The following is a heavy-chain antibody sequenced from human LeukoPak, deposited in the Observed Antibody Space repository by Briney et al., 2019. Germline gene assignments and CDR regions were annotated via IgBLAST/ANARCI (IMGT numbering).Heavy chain of an antibody. CDR3: AKGGGYSGYDYYYYGMDV. J-gene: IGHJ6*02. D-gene: IGHD5-12*01. CDR2: ISYDGSNK. Sequence: PGGSLRLSCAASGFTFSSYGMHWVRQAPGKGLEWVAVISYDGSNKYYADSVKGRFTISRDNSKNTLYLQMNSLRAEDTAVYYCAKGGGYSGYDYYYYGMDVWGQGTTVTVSS. CDR1: GFTFSSYG. V-gene: IGHV3-30*18.